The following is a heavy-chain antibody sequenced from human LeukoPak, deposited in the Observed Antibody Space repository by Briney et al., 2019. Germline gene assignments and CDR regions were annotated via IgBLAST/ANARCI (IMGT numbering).Heavy chain of an antibody. CDR3: ARVRFYDTTGYSTPYYLDY. J-gene: IGHJ4*02. Sequence: PSETLSLTCAVSGGPIIASYWSWIRRPPGKGLEWIGYTHYSGTGNYNPSLMSRVTISIDTSKNRFSLRLTSVTAADTAVYYCARVRFYDTTGYSTPYYLDYWGQGALVTVSS. D-gene: IGHD3-22*01. V-gene: IGHV4-59*01. CDR2: THYSGTG. CDR1: GGPIIASY.